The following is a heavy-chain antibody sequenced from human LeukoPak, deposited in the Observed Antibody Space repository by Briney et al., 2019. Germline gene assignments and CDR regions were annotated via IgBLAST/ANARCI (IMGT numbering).Heavy chain of an antibody. CDR2: IYASGST. J-gene: IGHJ4*02. Sequence: TSETLSLTCSVSGGSISNYYWSWIRQPAGKGLEWIGRIYASGSTNHNPSLKSRVTMSVDTSKNQFSLKLSSVTAADTAMYYCARGWRMYYYGSGSYYSYWGQGTLVTVSS. V-gene: IGHV4-4*07. CDR1: GGSISNYY. CDR3: ARGWRMYYYGSGSYYSY. D-gene: IGHD3-10*01.